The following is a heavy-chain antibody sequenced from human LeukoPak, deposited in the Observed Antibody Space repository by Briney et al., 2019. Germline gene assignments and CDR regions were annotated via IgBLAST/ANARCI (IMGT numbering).Heavy chain of an antibody. CDR1: GFTFTSFG. CDR2: ISYHGENT. CDR3: AKGAWAGVAATATN. Sequence: PGRSLRLSYAASGFTFTSFGMHWVRQVPGKGLEWVTFISYHGENTFYKESVRGRFTVSRDNSKDTLYLEMNNLRLEDTAIYYCAKGAWAGVAATATNWGQGTLVTVSS. J-gene: IGHJ4*02. V-gene: IGHV3-30*18. D-gene: IGHD6-13*01.